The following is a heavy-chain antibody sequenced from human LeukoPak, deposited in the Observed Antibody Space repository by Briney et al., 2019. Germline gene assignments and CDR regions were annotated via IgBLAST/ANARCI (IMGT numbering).Heavy chain of an antibody. D-gene: IGHD3-10*01. CDR3: ARVPVRRYYGSGSYYHYYYGMDV. CDR1: GLTLSKSW. V-gene: IGHV3-74*01. Sequence: GGPLSPSCVASGLTLSKSWMHWVRKAPGKGLGWASRINSDGSSTSYADSVKGRFTISRDNAKNTLYLQMNSLRAEDTAVYYCARVPVRRYYGSGSYYHYYYGMDVWGKGTTVTVSS. CDR2: INSDGSST. J-gene: IGHJ6*04.